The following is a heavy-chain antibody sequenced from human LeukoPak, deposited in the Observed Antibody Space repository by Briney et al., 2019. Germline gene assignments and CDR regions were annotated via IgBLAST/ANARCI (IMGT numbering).Heavy chain of an antibody. D-gene: IGHD3-22*01. V-gene: IGHV1-2*02. CDR2: INPNSGGT. J-gene: IGHJ4*02. CDR1: GYTFTGYY. Sequence: ASVKVSCKASGYTFTGYYMHWVRQAPGQGLEWMGWINPNSGGTNYAQKFQGRVTMTRDTSISTAYMELSRLRSDDTAVYYCARDIDSSGYYYHYWGQETLVTVSS. CDR3: ARDIDSSGYYYHY.